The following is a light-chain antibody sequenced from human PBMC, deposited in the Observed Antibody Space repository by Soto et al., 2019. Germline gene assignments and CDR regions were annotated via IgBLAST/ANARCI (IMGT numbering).Light chain of an antibody. CDR2: GAS. J-gene: IGKJ4*01. Sequence: DVVMTQSPLSLPVTLGRPASISCRSNQSLVHSDGIAYFSWFQQKPGQGPRLLIYGASTRATGIPARFSGSGSGTDFSLTISRLETEDFAVYYCQEYGSSPLTFGGGTKVDIK. CDR3: QEYGSSPLT. V-gene: IGKV2-30*02. CDR1: QSLVHSDGIAY.